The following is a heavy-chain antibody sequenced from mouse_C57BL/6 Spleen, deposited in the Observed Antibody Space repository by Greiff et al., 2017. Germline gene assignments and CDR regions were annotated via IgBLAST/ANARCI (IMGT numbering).Heavy chain of an antibody. D-gene: IGHD1-1*01. V-gene: IGHV5-4*01. J-gene: IGHJ1*03. CDR2: ISDGGSYT. Sequence: EVQRVESGGGLVKPGGSLKLSCAASGFTFSSYAMSWVRQTPEKRLEWVATISDGGSYTYYPDNVQGRFTISRDNAKNNLYLQMSHLKSEDTAMDYCASFNTVVYWYLDVWGKGTTVTVSS. CDR3: ASFNTVVYWYLDV. CDR1: GFTFSSYA.